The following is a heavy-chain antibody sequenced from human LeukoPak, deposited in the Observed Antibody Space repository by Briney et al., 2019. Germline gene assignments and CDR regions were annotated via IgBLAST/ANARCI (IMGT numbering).Heavy chain of an antibody. CDR3: AKDRYSNYGNWFDP. V-gene: IGHV3-23*01. J-gene: IGHJ5*02. CDR2: ISGCGGST. D-gene: IGHD4-11*01. CDR1: GFTFSHYA. Sequence: PGGSLRLSCAASGFTFSHYAMHWVRQAPGKGLEWVSGISGCGGSTYYADSEKGRFTISRDNSKNTLYLQMNSLRAEDTAVYYCAKDRYSNYGNWFDPRGQGTLVTVFS.